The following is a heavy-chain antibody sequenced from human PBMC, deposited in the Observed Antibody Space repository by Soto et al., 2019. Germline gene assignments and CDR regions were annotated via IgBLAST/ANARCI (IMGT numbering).Heavy chain of an antibody. Sequence: GEALNHSCNVSGYSFPIYFIGWVRQMPGKGLEWMGIIYPADSDTRYSPSFQGQVTISADKSISSAYLQWSSLKASDTAMYYCASVEGYYYDSSGNRDSFDIWGQGTMVTVSS. V-gene: IGHV5-51*01. CDR1: GYSFPIYF. D-gene: IGHD3-22*01. J-gene: IGHJ3*02. CDR2: IYPADSDT. CDR3: ASVEGYYYDSSGNRDSFDI.